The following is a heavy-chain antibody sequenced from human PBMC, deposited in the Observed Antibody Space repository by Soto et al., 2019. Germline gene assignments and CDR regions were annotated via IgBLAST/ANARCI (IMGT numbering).Heavy chain of an antibody. V-gene: IGHV3-33*05. CDR3: ARRGTTGGLDV. Sequence: QVQLVESGGGVVQPGTSLRLSCVGSGFTFRSYVIHWVRQAPGKGLEWVALTSYDGSNNFYGDSVKGRFTISRDNSRNTVELQMDSLILEDTALYYCARRGTTGGLDVWGQGTLVSVSS. D-gene: IGHD3-16*01. CDR2: TSYDGSNN. J-gene: IGHJ4*02. CDR1: GFTFRSYV.